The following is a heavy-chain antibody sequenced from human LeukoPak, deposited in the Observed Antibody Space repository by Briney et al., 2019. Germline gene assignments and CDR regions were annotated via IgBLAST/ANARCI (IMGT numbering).Heavy chain of an antibody. D-gene: IGHD5-18*01. V-gene: IGHV1-2*02. J-gene: IGHJ4*02. Sequence: GASVKVSCKASGYTFTSYAMNWVRQAPGQGLEWMGWINPNSGGTNYAQKFQGRVIMTRDTSISTAYMELSRLKSDDTAVYYCARAPDTAMVVLRYWGRGTLVTVSS. CDR3: ARAPDTAMVVLRY. CDR2: INPNSGGT. CDR1: GYTFTSYA.